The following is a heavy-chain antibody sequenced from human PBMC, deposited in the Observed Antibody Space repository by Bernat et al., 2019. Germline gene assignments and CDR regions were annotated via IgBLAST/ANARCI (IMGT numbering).Heavy chain of an antibody. V-gene: IGHV3-74*02. CDR1: GFTVSSND. D-gene: IGHD3-22*01. J-gene: IGHJ4*02. CDR3: VRGSGYYCLKY. CDR2: LSTDGSNT. Sequence: EVQLVETGGGLIQPGGSLRLSCAASGFTVSSNDMSWVRQAPGRGLEWFLGLSTDGSNTRYSDSVKGRFTFARDNAKNALCLQMSDLGVADAAVCYCVRGSGYYCLKYWGQGILVTVSS.